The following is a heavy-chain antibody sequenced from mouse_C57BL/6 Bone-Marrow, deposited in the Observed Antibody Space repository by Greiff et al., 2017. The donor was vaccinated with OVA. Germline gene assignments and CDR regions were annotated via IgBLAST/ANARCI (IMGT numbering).Heavy chain of an antibody. J-gene: IGHJ3*01. CDR1: GFSLSTFGMG. D-gene: IGHD2-4*01. Sequence: QVTLKESGPGILQPSQTLSLTCSFSGFSLSTFGMGVGWIRQPSGKGLEWLAHIWWDDAQYYNPALKSRLTISKDTSKNQVFLKIANVDTADTATYYWARIAPLYWDDYAWFAYWGQGTLVTVSA. CDR3: ARIAPLYWDDYAWFAY. CDR2: IWWDDAQ. V-gene: IGHV8-8*01.